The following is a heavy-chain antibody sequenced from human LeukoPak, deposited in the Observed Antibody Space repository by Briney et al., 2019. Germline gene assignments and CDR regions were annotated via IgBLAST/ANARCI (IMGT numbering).Heavy chain of an antibody. CDR1: GFAFSDSY. CDR2: ITSSGSTI. D-gene: IGHD5-12*01. Sequence: GGSLRLSCAASGFAFSDSYMNWFRQAPGKGLEWVSYITSSGSTIYYADSVKGRFTISRDNAKNSLYLQMNSLRAEDTAVYYCAREGQQRGYTGSWGQGTLVTVSS. J-gene: IGHJ5*02. CDR3: AREGQQRGYTGS. V-gene: IGHV3-11*01.